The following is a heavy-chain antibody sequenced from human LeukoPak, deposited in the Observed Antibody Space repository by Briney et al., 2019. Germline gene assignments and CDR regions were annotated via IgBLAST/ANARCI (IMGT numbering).Heavy chain of an antibody. J-gene: IGHJ4*02. CDR2: INPNSGGT. CDR3: ARDLHYYGSGSYYFDY. V-gene: IGHV1-2*02. D-gene: IGHD3-10*01. Sequence: ASVKVSCKASGYTFTGYYMHWVRQAPGQGLEWMGWINPNSGGTNYAQKFQGRVTMTRDTSISTAYMELSRLRSDDAAVYYCARDLHYYGSGSYYFDYWGQGTLVTVSS. CDR1: GYTFTGYY.